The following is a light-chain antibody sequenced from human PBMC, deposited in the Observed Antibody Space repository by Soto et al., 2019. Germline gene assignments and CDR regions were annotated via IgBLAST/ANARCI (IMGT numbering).Light chain of an antibody. V-gene: IGKV4-1*01. CDR2: WAS. Sequence: DIVMTQSPDSLAVSLGERATINCKSSQILYNSNNKNTLAWYQQKPGQPPKLLIYWASTRESGVPDRFSGSGSGTDFTLTISSLPAEDVAVYYCQHYYNIPWTFGQGTKVEIK. CDR1: QILYNSNNKNT. J-gene: IGKJ1*01. CDR3: QHYYNIPWT.